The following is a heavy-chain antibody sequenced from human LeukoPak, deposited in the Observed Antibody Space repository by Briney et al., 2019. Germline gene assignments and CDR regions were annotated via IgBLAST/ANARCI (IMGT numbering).Heavy chain of an antibody. CDR1: GFTFSSYA. V-gene: IGHV3-30-3*01. Sequence: GGSLRLSCAASGFTFSSYAMHWVRQAPGKGLEWVAVISYDGSNKYYADSVKGRFTVSRDNSKNTLYLQMNSLRAEDTAVYYCARGGRYYDSSGYYKSDYWGQGTLVTVSS. CDR2: ISYDGSNK. J-gene: IGHJ4*02. D-gene: IGHD3-22*01. CDR3: ARGGRYYDSSGYYKSDY.